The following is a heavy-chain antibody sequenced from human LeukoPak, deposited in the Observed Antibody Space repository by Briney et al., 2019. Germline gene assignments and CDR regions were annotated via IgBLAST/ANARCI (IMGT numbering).Heavy chain of an antibody. CDR2: TNPSGGST. Sequence: ASVKVSCKASGYTFTSYYMHWVRQAPGQGLEWMGITNPSGGSTSYAQKFQGRVTMTRDTSTSTVYMELSSLRSEDTAVYYCARDARSDFWSGYYYYGMDVWGQGTTVTVSS. CDR1: GYTFTSYY. D-gene: IGHD3-3*01. J-gene: IGHJ6*02. CDR3: ARDARSDFWSGYYYYGMDV. V-gene: IGHV1-46*01.